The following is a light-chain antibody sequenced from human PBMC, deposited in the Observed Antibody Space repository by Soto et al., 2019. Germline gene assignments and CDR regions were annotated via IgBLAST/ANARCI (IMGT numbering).Light chain of an antibody. CDR2: DAS. J-gene: IGKJ1*01. CDR1: QSVRNNY. CDR3: HQRQSWPRT. V-gene: IGKV3D-20*01. Sequence: EIVLTQSPATLSLSPGERATLSCGASQSVRNNYLAWYQFKPGLAPRRLIFDASSRASGIPDRFGGSGSGTDFTLTISDVEPEDFAVYYCHQRQSWPRTFGQGTKVDIK.